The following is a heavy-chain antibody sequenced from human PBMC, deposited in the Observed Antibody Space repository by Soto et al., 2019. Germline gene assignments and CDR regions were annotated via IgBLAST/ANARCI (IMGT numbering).Heavy chain of an antibody. D-gene: IGHD6-19*01. CDR2: ISYDGSNK. J-gene: IGHJ4*02. V-gene: IGHV3-30*18. CDR1: GFTFSSYG. CDR3: AKEYSSGWYVYDY. Sequence: GGSLRLSCAASGFTFSSYGMHWVRQAPGKGLEWVAVISYDGSNKYYADSVKGRFTISRDNSKNTLYLQMNSLRAEDTAVYYCAKEYSSGWYVYDYWGQGTLVTVSS.